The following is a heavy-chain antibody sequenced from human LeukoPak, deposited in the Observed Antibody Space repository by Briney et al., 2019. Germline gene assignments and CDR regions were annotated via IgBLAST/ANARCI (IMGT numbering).Heavy chain of an antibody. CDR1: GFTFSSYG. CDR2: ISYDGSNK. D-gene: IGHD2-2*01. Sequence: GRSLRLSCAASGFTFSSYGMHWVRQAPGKGLEWVAVISYDGSNKYYADSVKGRFTISRDNSKNTLYLQMNSLRAEDTAVYYCAKGLTSSTSCYDYWGQGTLVTVSS. V-gene: IGHV3-30*18. CDR3: AKGLTSSTSCYDY. J-gene: IGHJ4*02.